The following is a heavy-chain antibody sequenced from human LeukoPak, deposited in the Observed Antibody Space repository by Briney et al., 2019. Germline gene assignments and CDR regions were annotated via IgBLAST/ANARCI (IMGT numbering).Heavy chain of an antibody. D-gene: IGHD4-23*01. Sequence: GRSLRLSCAASGFTFSSYAMHWVRQAPGKGLEWVAVISYDGSSKYYADSVKGRFTISRDNSKNTLYLQMNSLRAEDTAVYYCARSATVAYYYYYYMDVWGKGTTVTVSS. CDR1: GFTFSSYA. V-gene: IGHV3-30*04. CDR3: ARSATVAYYYYYYMDV. CDR2: ISYDGSSK. J-gene: IGHJ6*03.